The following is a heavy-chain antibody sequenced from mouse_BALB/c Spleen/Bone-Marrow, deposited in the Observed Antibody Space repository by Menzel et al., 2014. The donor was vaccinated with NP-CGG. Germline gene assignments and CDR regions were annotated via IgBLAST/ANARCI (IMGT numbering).Heavy chain of an antibody. V-gene: IGHV5-4*02. J-gene: IGHJ3*01. D-gene: IGHD4-1*01. CDR3: TRDLGNSGTDFAY. CDR2: ISDGGSYT. CDR1: GFTFSDYY. Sequence: DVQLQESGGGLVKPGGSLKLSCAASGFTFSDYYLYWVRQTPEKRLEWVATISDGGSYTRYPDSVKGRFTISRDNAKNNLYLQMSSLESEDTAMYYCTRDLGNSGTDFAYWGQGTLVTVSA.